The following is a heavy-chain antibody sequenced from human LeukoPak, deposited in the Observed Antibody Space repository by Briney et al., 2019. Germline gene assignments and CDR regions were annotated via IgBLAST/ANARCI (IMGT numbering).Heavy chain of an antibody. CDR3: ATGVNGYSSGWYADY. CDR1: GYTFTSYG. D-gene: IGHD6-19*01. J-gene: IGHJ4*02. V-gene: IGHV1-18*01. CDR2: ISAYNGNT. Sequence: ASVKVSCKASGYTFTSYGISWVRQAPGQGLEWMGWISAYNGNTNYAQKLQGRVTMTTDTSTSTAYMELRSLRSDDTAVYYCATGVNGYSSGWYADYWGQGTMVTVSS.